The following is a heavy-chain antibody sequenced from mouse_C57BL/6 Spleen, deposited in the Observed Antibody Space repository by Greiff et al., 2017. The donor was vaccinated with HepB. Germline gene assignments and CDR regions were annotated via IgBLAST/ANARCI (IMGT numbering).Heavy chain of an antibody. CDR2: ISYDGSN. J-gene: IGHJ4*01. V-gene: IGHV3-6*01. CDR3: ARMSDYDYYAMDY. CDR1: GYSITSGYY. D-gene: IGHD2-4*01. Sequence: EVQLQESGPGLVKPSQSLSLTCSVTGYSITSGYYWNWIRQFPGNKLEWMGYISYDGSNNYNPSLKNRISITRDTSKNQFFLKLNSVTTEDTATYYCARMSDYDYYAMDYWGQGTSVTVSS.